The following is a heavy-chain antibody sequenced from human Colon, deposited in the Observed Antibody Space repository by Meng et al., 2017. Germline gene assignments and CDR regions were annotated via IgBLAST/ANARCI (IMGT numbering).Heavy chain of an antibody. J-gene: IGHJ3*02. V-gene: IGHV3-30*04. CDR1: GFTFSSYA. D-gene: IGHD4-17*01. Sequence: GGSLRLSCAASGFTFSSYAMHWVRQAPGKGLEWVAVISYDGSNKYYADSVKGRFTISRDNSKNTLYLQMNSLRAEDTAVYYCARDLQTTGTDSAFDIWGQGTMVTVSS. CDR3: ARDLQTTGTDSAFDI. CDR2: ISYDGSNK.